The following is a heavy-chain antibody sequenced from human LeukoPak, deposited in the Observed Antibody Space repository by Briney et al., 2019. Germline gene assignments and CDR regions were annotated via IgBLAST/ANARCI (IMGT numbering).Heavy chain of an antibody. J-gene: IGHJ5*02. CDR2: IYYSGST. CDR3: ARDVSYSGSFP. V-gene: IGHV4-59*01. Sequence: SSETLSLTCTVSGGSISSYYWSWIRQPPGKGLEWIGYIYYSGSTNYNPSLKSRVTISVDRSKNQFSLKLNSVTAADTAVYFCARDVSYSGSFPWGQGALVTVSS. CDR1: GGSISSYY. D-gene: IGHD1-26*01.